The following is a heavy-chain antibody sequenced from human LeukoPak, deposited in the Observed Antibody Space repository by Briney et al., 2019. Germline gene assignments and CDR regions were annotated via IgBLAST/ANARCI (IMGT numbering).Heavy chain of an antibody. Sequence: PSETLSLTCTVSGGSISSYYWSWTRQPPGKGLEWIGYIYYSGSTNYNPSLKSRVTISVDTSKNQFSLKLSSVTAADTAVYYCARCSRAAFDIWGQGTMVTVSS. CDR1: GGSISSYY. D-gene: IGHD2/OR15-2a*01. CDR2: IYYSGST. CDR3: ARCSRAAFDI. J-gene: IGHJ3*02. V-gene: IGHV4-59*01.